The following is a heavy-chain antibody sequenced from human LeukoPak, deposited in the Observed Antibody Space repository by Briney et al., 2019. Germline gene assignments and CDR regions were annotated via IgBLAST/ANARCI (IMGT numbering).Heavy chain of an antibody. J-gene: IGHJ4*02. D-gene: IGHD3-22*01. CDR3: AQDRGYYDSSGYYLY. CDR1: GFTFSSYG. Sequence: GGSLRLSCAASGFTFSSYGMHWVRQAPGKGLEWVAFIRYDGSNKYYADSVKGRFTISRDNSKNTLYLQMNSLRAEDTAVYYCAQDRGYYDSSGYYLYWGQGTLVTVSS. CDR2: IRYDGSNK. V-gene: IGHV3-30*02.